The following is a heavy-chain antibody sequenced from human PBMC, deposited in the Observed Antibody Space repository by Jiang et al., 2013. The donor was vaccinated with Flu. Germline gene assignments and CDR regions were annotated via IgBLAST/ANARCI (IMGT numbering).Heavy chain of an antibody. V-gene: IGHV5-51*01. CDR1: GYRFMNYW. Sequence: GESLKISCKGSGYRFMNYWIGWVRQMPGKGLEWMGIIYPADSDTRYSPSFRGQVTISADKSISTAYLQWSSLKASDTAMYYCARQSRDIVVLPTALRYGMDVWGQGTTVTVSS. D-gene: IGHD2-2*01. CDR3: ARQSRDIVVLPTALRYGMDV. CDR2: IYPADSDT. J-gene: IGHJ6*02.